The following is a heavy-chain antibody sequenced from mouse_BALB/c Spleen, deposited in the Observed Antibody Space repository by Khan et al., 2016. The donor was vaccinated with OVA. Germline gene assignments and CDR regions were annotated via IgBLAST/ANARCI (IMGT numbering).Heavy chain of an antibody. CDR1: GFTFSSYT. CDR3: TQEGDYGNPYYYAMDY. D-gene: IGHD2-1*01. CDR2: ISSGGSYT. J-gene: IGHJ4*01. V-gene: IGHV5-6-4*01. Sequence: EVKLMESGGGLVKPGGSLKLSCAASGFTFSSYTMSWVRQTPEKRLEWVATISSGGSYTYYPDSVKGRFTISRDNAKNTLYLQMSSLKSEDTAMYYCTQEGDYGNPYYYAMDYWGQGTSVTVSS.